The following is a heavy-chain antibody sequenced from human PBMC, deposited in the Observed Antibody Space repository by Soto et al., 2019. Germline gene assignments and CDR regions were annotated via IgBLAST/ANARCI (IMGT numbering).Heavy chain of an antibody. Sequence: ASVKVSCKVSGYTLTELSMHWVRQAPGKGLEWMGGFDPEDGETIYAQKFQGRVTMTEDTSTDTAYMELSSLRSEDTAVYYCATHPMRRKWDWFGELFVYWGQGTLVTVSS. CDR2: FDPEDGET. CDR3: ATHPMRRKWDWFGELFVY. V-gene: IGHV1-24*01. D-gene: IGHD3-10*01. CDR1: GYTLTELS. J-gene: IGHJ4*02.